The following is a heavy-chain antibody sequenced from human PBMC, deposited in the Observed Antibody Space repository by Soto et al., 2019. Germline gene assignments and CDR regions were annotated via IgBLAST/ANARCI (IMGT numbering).Heavy chain of an antibody. V-gene: IGHV1-2*04. Sequence: SVKVSCKASGYTFTGYYMHWVRHAPGQGLEWMGWINPNSGGTNYAQKFQGWVTMTRDTSISTAYMELSRLRSDDTAVYYCARGRFGELLRGAYYFDYWGQGTLVTVSS. J-gene: IGHJ4*02. CDR2: INPNSGGT. D-gene: IGHD3-10*01. CDR3: ARGRFGELLRGAYYFDY. CDR1: GYTFTGYY.